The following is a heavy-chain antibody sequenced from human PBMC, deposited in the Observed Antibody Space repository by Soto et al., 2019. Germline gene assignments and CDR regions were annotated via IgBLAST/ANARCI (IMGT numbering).Heavy chain of an antibody. D-gene: IGHD3-3*01. CDR3: ARGTIFGVVTRAHVDY. J-gene: IGHJ4*02. CDR1: GGSFSGYY. Sequence: SETLSLTCAVYGGSFSGYYWSWIRQPPGKGLEWIGEINHSGSTNYNPSLKSRVTISVDTSKNQFSLKLSSVTAADTAVYYCARGTIFGVVTRAHVDYWGQGTLVTVSS. V-gene: IGHV4-34*01. CDR2: INHSGST.